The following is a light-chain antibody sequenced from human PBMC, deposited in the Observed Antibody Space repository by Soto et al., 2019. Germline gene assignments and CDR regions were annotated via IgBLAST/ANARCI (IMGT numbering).Light chain of an antibody. V-gene: IGKV3-20*01. J-gene: IGKJ1*01. Sequence: EIVLTQSPGTLSLSPGERATLSCRASQNVSRNFLAWYQQKRGQAPRLLIYDASSRASGIPDRFSGSGSATYFTGTIRRLEAEDFAVYYWHQYGSSPRTFGQGTRVDIK. CDR3: HQYGSSPRT. CDR2: DAS. CDR1: QNVSRNF.